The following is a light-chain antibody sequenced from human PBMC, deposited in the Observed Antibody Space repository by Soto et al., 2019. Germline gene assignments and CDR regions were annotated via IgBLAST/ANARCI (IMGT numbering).Light chain of an antibody. V-gene: IGLV2-8*01. CDR2: EVT. J-gene: IGLJ1*01. CDR3: SSYAGSNNFPYV. CDR1: SSDVGGYNY. Sequence: QSALTQPPSASGSPGQSVTISCPGTSSDVGGYNYVSWYQQHPGKAPKLMIYEVTKRPSGVPDRFSGAKSDNTASLTVSGLQAEDEADYYCSSYAGSNNFPYVFGTGTKVTVL.